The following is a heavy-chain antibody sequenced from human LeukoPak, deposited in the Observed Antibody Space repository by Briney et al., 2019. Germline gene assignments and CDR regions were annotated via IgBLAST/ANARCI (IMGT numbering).Heavy chain of an antibody. J-gene: IGHJ3*02. V-gene: IGHV3-7*01. Sequence: AGGSLRLSCAASGFTVSSNYMSWVRQAPGRGLEWVGNINQDGSQNSSVDSVKGRFTISRDNAKNSLYLQMNSLGAEDTALYYCAREVTASSFDILGQGTMVTVSS. CDR2: INQDGSQN. D-gene: IGHD2-21*02. CDR3: AREVTASSFDI. CDR1: GFTVSSNY.